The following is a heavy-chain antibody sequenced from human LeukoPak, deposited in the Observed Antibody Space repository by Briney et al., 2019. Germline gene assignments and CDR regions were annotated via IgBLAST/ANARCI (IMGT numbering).Heavy chain of an antibody. CDR1: GVTFSSYV. Sequence: GESLRLSCDASGVTFSSYVMSWVRQAPGKGPEWVSGISGSGGGTYYADSVKGRFAISRDNSKNTLYLQMNSLRAEDTAVYYCVREGPRGLAFDIWGQGTKVTVSS. CDR2: ISGSGGGT. J-gene: IGHJ3*02. CDR3: VREGPRGLAFDI. V-gene: IGHV3-23*01.